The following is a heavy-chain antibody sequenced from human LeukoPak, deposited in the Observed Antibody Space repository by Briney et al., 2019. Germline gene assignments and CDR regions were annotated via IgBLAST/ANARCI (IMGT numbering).Heavy chain of an antibody. V-gene: IGHV3-48*03. D-gene: IGHD5-12*01. CDR2: ISSSGSTI. J-gene: IGHJ4*02. Sequence: GGSLRLFCAASGFTFSSYEMNWVRQAPGKGLEWVSYISSSGSTIYYADSVKGRFTISRDNAKNSLYLQMNSLRAEDTAVYYCARSGWLRRFFDYWGQGTLVTVSS. CDR3: ARSGWLRRFFDY. CDR1: GFTFSSYE.